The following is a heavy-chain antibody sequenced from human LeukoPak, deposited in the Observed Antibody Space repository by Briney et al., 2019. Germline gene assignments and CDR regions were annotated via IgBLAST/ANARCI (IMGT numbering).Heavy chain of an antibody. CDR3: GREFCDTHRCFFPDF. CDR1: GYTFTGFG. D-gene: IGHD4/OR15-4a*01. J-gene: IGHJ4*02. CDR2: ISGSKGNT. Sequence: SVKVSCKTSGYTFTGFGISWVRQAPGQGLEWVGWISGSKGNTHYIQRLQGRITMTTDTSTSTAYMELRSLRSDDTALYYCGREFCDTHRCFFPDFWGQGTLVTVSS. V-gene: IGHV1-18*01.